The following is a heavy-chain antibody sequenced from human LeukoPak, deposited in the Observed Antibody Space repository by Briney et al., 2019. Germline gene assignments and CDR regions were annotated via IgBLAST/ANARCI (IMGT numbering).Heavy chain of an antibody. D-gene: IGHD2-15*01. V-gene: IGHV4-39*01. Sequence: SETLSLTCTVSGALTDSGTYYWGWIRQPPGKGLEWIGSHYHNGDTYYNPSLKSRVTRSVDTSKSQFSLRLTSVTAADTAVYFCGRAAASWGQGILVTVSS. CDR3: GRAAAS. CDR1: GALTDSGTYY. CDR2: HYHNGDT. J-gene: IGHJ5*02.